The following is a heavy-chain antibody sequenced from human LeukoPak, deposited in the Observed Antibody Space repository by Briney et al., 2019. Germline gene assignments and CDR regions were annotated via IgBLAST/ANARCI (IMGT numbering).Heavy chain of an antibody. Sequence: VRQAPGXGLEWVSTISVSGGITYYPDSVKGRFTISRDTPKNTLDLQMNSLRAENTAVYFCAKGGKAAVGTFDYWGQGTLVTVSS. J-gene: IGHJ4*02. CDR2: ISVSGGIT. D-gene: IGHD6-13*01. CDR3: AKGGKAAVGTFDY. V-gene: IGHV3-23*01.